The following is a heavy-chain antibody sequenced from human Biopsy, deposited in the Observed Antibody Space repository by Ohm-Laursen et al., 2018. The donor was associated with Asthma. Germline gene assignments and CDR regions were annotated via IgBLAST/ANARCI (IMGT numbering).Heavy chain of an antibody. CDR3: ARAVDYSHYYGIDV. V-gene: IGHV1-18*01. J-gene: IGHJ6*02. CDR1: GYTFNSAG. D-gene: IGHD3-10*01. CDR2: ISVYNDNT. Sequence: SSVKVSCKTSGYTFNSAGITWVRQAPGQGLERMGWISVYNDNTKVAQKLQDRVTMITDTSTSTAYMELRSLRSDDTAVYFCARAVDYSHYYGIDVWGQGTTVTVS.